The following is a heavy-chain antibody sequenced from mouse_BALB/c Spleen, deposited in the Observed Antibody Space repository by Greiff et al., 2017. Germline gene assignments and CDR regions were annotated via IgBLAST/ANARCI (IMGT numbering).Heavy chain of an antibody. CDR1: GFTFSSYG. J-gene: IGHJ4*01. D-gene: IGHD1-1*01. CDR3: ARRRVVADYAMDY. CDR2: ISSGGSYT. V-gene: IGHV5-6*02. Sequence: EVKVVESGGDLVKPGGSLKLSCAASGFTFSSYGMSWVRQTPDKRLEWVATISSGGSYTYYPDSVKGRFTISRDNAKNTLYLQMSSLKSEDTAMYYCARRRVVADYAMDYWGQGTSVTVSS.